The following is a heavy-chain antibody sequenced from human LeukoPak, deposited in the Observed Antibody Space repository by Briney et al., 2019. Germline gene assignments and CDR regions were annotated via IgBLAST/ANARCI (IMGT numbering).Heavy chain of an antibody. Sequence: GGSLRLSCAASGFTFSSYWMYWVRQAPGKGLVWVSRINSDGRTTSNADSVKGRFTISRGNAKNTLYLQMNSLRAEDTAVYYRATGSRGSGWFDYWGQGTLVTVSS. CDR3: ATGSRGSGWFDY. D-gene: IGHD6-19*01. CDR2: INSDGRTT. CDR1: GFTFSSYW. V-gene: IGHV3-74*01. J-gene: IGHJ4*02.